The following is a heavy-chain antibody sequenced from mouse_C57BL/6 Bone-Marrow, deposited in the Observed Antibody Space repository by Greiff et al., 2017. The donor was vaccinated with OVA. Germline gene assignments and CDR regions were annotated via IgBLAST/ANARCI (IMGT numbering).Heavy chain of an antibody. V-gene: IGHV5-4*01. Sequence: EVKLMESGGGLVKPGGSLKLSCAASGFTFTSYAMSWVRQTPEKRLEWVATISDGGGYTYYPDNVKGRFTISRDNAKNNLYLQMSHLKSEDTAMYYCERDRYQFAYWGQGTLVTVSA. CDR3: ERDRYQFAY. D-gene: IGHD1-1*01. J-gene: IGHJ3*01. CDR1: GFTFTSYA. CDR2: ISDGGGYT.